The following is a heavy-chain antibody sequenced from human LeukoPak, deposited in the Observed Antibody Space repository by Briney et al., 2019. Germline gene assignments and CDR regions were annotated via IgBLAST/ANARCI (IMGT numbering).Heavy chain of an antibody. Sequence: GESLKISCKGSGYSFTSYWIGWVRRMSGKGLEWMGIIYPGDSDTRYSPSFQGQVTISADKSISTAYLQWSSLKASDTAMYYCARSGRYYYDSSGYYYVYFDYWGQGTLVTVSS. J-gene: IGHJ4*02. V-gene: IGHV5-51*01. CDR2: IYPGDSDT. CDR3: ARSGRYYYDSSGYYYVYFDY. D-gene: IGHD3-22*01. CDR1: GYSFTSYW.